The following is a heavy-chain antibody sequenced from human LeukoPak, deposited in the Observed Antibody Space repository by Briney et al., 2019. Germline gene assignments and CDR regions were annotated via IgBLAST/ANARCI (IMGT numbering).Heavy chain of an antibody. CDR1: GGSISGHY. Sequence: PSETLSLTCTVSGGSISGHYWSWIRQPPKKGLEWIGFIYYNGSTNYNPSLKSRVTISVDTSKNQFSLKLSSVTAADTAVYYCARRGHITMVRGVIISYWFDPWGQGTLVTVSS. D-gene: IGHD3-10*01. J-gene: IGHJ5*02. V-gene: IGHV4-59*08. CDR2: IYYNGST. CDR3: ARRGHITMVRGVIISYWFDP.